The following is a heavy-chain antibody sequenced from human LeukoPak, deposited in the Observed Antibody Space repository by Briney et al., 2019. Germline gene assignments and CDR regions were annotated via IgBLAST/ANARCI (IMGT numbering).Heavy chain of an antibody. J-gene: IGHJ6*03. Sequence: SETLSLTCIVSGGSISSSNYYWGWIRQPPGKGLEWIGSMYYSGNTYYNPSLKSRVTISVDMSKNQFSLKLSSVTAADTAVYYCARDGARYFGYYYMDVWGKGTTVTVSS. V-gene: IGHV4-39*07. CDR2: MYYSGNT. D-gene: IGHD2/OR15-2a*01. CDR1: GGSISSSNYY. CDR3: ARDGARYFGYYYMDV.